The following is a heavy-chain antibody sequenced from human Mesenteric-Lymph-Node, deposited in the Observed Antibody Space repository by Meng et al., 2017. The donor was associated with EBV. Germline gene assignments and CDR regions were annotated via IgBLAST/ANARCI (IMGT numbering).Heavy chain of an antibody. V-gene: IGHV4-39*01. CDR3: ARQYGSSFDY. J-gene: IGHJ4*02. D-gene: IGHD3-10*01. CDR2: IYYSGTT. Sequence: PPLQGSGPGPVGPSGTLSLICTCSIDSIISTSYHWGWIRQPPGKGLEWIGSIYYSGTTYFNPSLESRVSISVDTSKKQFSLRLTSVTAADTAVYYCARQYGSSFDYWGQGTLVTVSS. CDR1: IDSIISTSYH.